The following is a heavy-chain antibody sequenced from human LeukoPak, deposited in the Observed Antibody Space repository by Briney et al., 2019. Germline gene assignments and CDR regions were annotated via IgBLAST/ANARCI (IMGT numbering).Heavy chain of an antibody. CDR2: INWRSGTI. CDR1: GFTFDDYA. CDR3: TKDIRMLDY. J-gene: IGHJ4*02. D-gene: IGHD3-10*02. V-gene: IGHV3-9*01. Sequence: SLRLSCSASGFTFDDYAMHWARQAPGEGLEWVSGINWRSGTIAYAESVKGRFTISRDNAKNSLYLQTDSLRVEDTALYYCTKDIRMLDYWGQGTLVTVSS.